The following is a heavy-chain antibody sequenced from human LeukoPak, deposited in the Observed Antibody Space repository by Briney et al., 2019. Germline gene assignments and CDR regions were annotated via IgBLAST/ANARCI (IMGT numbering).Heavy chain of an antibody. J-gene: IGHJ6*02. CDR2: ISAYNGNT. CDR3: ARLYGDYDPYYYYGMDV. Sequence: ASVKVSCKASGYTFTSYGISWVRQAPGQGLEWMGWISAYNGNTNYAQKLQGRVTMTTDTSTSTAYMELRSLRSDDTAVYYCARLYGDYDPYYYYGMDVWGQGTTVTVSS. V-gene: IGHV1-18*01. CDR1: GYTFTSYG. D-gene: IGHD4-17*01.